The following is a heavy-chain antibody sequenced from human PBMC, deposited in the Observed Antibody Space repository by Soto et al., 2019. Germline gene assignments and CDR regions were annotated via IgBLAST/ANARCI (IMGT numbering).Heavy chain of an antibody. Sequence: SETLSLTCTVSGGSISSGGYYWSWLRQHPGKGLEWIGYIYYSGSTYYNPSLKSRVTISVETSKNRFSLKLSSVTAADTAGDYYARYSQYGAPTLLGKAARVDWFDPWGQGTLVTVSS. CDR2: IYYSGST. CDR1: GGSISSGGYY. V-gene: IGHV4-31*03. CDR3: ARYSQYGAPTLLGKAARVDWFDP. D-gene: IGHD4-17*01. J-gene: IGHJ5*02.